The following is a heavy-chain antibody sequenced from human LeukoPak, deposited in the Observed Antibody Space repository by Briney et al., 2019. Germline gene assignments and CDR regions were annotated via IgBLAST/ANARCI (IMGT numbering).Heavy chain of an antibody. CDR2: ISSSSSTI. D-gene: IGHD3-10*01. J-gene: IGHJ4*02. CDR1: GFTFSSYS. V-gene: IGHV3-48*04. Sequence: GGSLRLSCAASGFTFSSYSMNWVRQAPGKGLEWVSYISSSSSTIYYADSVKGRFTISRDNAKNSLYLQMNSLRAEDTAVYYCARDQETFKNYYGSGSSYDYWGQGTLVTVSS. CDR3: ARDQETFKNYYGSGSSYDY.